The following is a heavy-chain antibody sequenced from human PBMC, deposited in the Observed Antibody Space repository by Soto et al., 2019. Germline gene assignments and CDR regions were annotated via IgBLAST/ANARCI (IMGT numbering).Heavy chain of an antibody. CDR3: AREVTYYYDSSGYKGIDY. J-gene: IGHJ4*02. V-gene: IGHV3-30*09. Sequence: PGGSLRLSCAASGFTFSDYYMSWIRQAPGKGLEWVAVISYDGSNKYYADSVKGRFAISRDNSKNTLYLQMNSLRAEDTAVYYCAREVTYYYDSSGYKGIDYWGQGTLVTVSS. D-gene: IGHD3-22*01. CDR1: GFTFSDYY. CDR2: ISYDGSNK.